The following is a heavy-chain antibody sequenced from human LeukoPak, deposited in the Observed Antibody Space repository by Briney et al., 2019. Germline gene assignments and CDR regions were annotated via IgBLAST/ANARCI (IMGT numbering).Heavy chain of an antibody. CDR2: IYSRVT. J-gene: IGHJ4*02. CDR3: ARAPMVGGWLGSFDY. D-gene: IGHD6-19*01. V-gene: IGHV4-4*07. CDR1: GGSISSYY. Sequence: SETLSLTCTVSGGSISSYYLSWIRQPAGKGLEWIGRIYSRVTTYNPSLKSRVTMSADTSRNHVSLTLNSVTAADTAVYYCARAPMVGGWLGSFDYWGQGTLVTVSS.